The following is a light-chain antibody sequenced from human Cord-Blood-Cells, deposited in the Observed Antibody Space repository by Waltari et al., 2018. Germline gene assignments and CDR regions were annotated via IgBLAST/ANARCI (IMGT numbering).Light chain of an antibody. Sequence: QSALTQPAPVSGSPGPSTTIPCPGTSSHVGRSNSVPWYQQPPGKAPKLMIYDVSNRPSGVSNRFSGSKSGNTASLTISGLQAEDEADYYCSSYTSSSTLVFGGGTKLTVL. V-gene: IGLV2-14*01. J-gene: IGLJ3*02. CDR2: DVS. CDR1: SSHVGRSNS. CDR3: SSYTSSSTLV.